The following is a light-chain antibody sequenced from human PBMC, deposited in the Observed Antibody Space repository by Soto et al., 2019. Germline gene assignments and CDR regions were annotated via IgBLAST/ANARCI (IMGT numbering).Light chain of an antibody. V-gene: IGLV1-40*01. CDR3: QSYDSSLRVV. J-gene: IGLJ2*01. CDR2: GNS. Sequence: QSVLTQPPSVSGAPGQRVTISCTGSSSNIGAGYDVHWYQQLPGTAPKLLSYGNSNRPSGVPDRFSGSKSGTSASLAITGLQAEDAADYYCQSYDSSLRVVFGGGTKLTVL. CDR1: SSNIGAGYD.